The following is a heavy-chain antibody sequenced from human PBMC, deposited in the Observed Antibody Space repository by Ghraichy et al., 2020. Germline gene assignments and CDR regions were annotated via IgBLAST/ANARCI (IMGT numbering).Heavy chain of an antibody. D-gene: IGHD6-13*01. CDR1: GFTFSSYW. CDR3: ARGYSSSWQRAFDI. Sequence: GESLNISCAASGFTFSSYWMHWVRQAPGKGLVWVSRINSDGSDTSYADSVKGRFTISRDNAKNTLYLQMNSLRAEDTAVYYCARGYSSSWQRAFDIWGQGTMVTVSS. J-gene: IGHJ3*02. CDR2: INSDGSDT. V-gene: IGHV3-74*01.